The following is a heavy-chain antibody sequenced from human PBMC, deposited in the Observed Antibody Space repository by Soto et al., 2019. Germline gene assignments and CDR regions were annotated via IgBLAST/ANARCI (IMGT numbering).Heavy chain of an antibody. CDR3: ARPTDRVYNWNCAAAFDI. V-gene: IGHV1-69*06. J-gene: IGHJ3*02. Sequence: QVQLVQSGAEVKKPGSSVKVSCKASGGTFSSYAISWVRQAPGQGLEWMGGIIPIFGTANYAQKFQGRVRDTAEKSPSTAYMELSSRRSDDTAVYYCARPTDRVYNWNCAAAFDICGQGTMVTVSS. CDR1: GGTFSSYA. CDR2: IIPIFGTA. D-gene: IGHD1-7*01.